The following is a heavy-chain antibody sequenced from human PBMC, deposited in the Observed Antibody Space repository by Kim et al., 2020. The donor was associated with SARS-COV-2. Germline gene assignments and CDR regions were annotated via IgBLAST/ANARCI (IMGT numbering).Heavy chain of an antibody. CDR1: GYTFTGYY. J-gene: IGHJ6*02. CDR3: ARGGHLCSGGSCYPSYGMDV. V-gene: IGHV1-2*04. CDR2: INPNSGGT. Sequence: ASVKVSCKASGYTFTGYYMHWVRQAPGQGLEWMGWINPNSGGTNYAQKFQGWVTMTRDTSISTAYMELSRLRSDDTAVYYCARGGHLCSGGSCYPSYGMDVWGQGTTVTVSS. D-gene: IGHD2-15*01.